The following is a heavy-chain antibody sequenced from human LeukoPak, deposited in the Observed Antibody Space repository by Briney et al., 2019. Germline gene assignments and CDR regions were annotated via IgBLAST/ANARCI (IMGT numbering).Heavy chain of an antibody. J-gene: IGHJ4*02. D-gene: IGHD6-19*01. CDR1: GGSISSYY. CDR3: ARHSIVGQWLVPFGY. Sequence: PSETLSLTGTVSGGSISSYYWSWIRQPPGKGLEWIGYIYYSGSTNYNPSIKSRVTISVDTSKNQFSLKLSSVTAANTAVYYCARHSIVGQWLVPFGYWGQGTLVTVSS. CDR2: IYYSGST. V-gene: IGHV4-59*08.